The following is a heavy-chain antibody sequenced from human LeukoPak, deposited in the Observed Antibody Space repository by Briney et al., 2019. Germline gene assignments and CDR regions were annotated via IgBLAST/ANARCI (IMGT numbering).Heavy chain of an antibody. Sequence: AGGSLRLSCAASGFTLSSYNMKWVRQAPGKGLEWVSSISTSSSYIYYGDSVKGRFTISRDNARNSLFLQMNSLRADDTAVYYCARDRDWNSGFDYWGQGTLVTVSS. V-gene: IGHV3-21*01. CDR1: GFTLSSYN. CDR3: ARDRDWNSGFDY. D-gene: IGHD1-7*01. CDR2: ISTSSSYI. J-gene: IGHJ4*02.